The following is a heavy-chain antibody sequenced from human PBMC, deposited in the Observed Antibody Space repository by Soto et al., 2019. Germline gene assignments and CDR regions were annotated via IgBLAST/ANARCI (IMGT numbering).Heavy chain of an antibody. CDR1: GFTFSTYV. Sequence: EVQLLESGGGLVQPGGSLRLSCAASGFTFSTYVMSWVRQAPGKGLEWVSTIIGSGTSTYYADSVKGRFTISRDNSRNTLYQQLNSLRAEDTAVYYCAKPDSWGQGTLVTVSS. V-gene: IGHV3-23*01. J-gene: IGHJ4*02. CDR3: AKPDS. CDR2: IIGSGTST.